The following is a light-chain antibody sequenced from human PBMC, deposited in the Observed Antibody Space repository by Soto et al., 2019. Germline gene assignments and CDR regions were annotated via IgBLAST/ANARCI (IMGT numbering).Light chain of an antibody. CDR1: QSVFSTSNNRNY. CDR3: PQYYRSPPT. CDR2: WAS. J-gene: IGKJ1*01. Sequence: DTVMTQSPDSLAVSLGERATFNCTSSQSVFSTSNNRNYLAWYQQKPRQAPKLLLYWASARESGVTDRFSGSGSGTDFTLTISNLQAEDLAVYYCPQYYRSPPTFGQGTKVESK. V-gene: IGKV4-1*01.